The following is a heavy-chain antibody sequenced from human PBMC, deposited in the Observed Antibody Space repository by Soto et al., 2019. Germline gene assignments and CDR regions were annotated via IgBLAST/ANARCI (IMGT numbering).Heavy chain of an antibody. Sequence: EVQLLESGGGLVQPGGSLRLSCAASGFTFSSYAMSWVRQARGKGLEWVSAISGSGGSAYYADSVKGRFTISRDNSKNTLYLQMNSLRAEDTAVYYCAKDGLGFGELPYSDYWGQGTLVTVSS. D-gene: IGHD3-10*01. CDR2: ISGSGGSA. V-gene: IGHV3-23*01. CDR1: GFTFSSYA. J-gene: IGHJ4*02. CDR3: AKDGLGFGELPYSDY.